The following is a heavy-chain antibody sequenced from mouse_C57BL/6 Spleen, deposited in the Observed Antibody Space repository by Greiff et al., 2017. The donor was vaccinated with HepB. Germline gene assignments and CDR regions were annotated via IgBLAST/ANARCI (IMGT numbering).Heavy chain of an antibody. CDR1: GYTFTSYW. CDR3: ARYPITTVVGESHFDY. D-gene: IGHD1-1*01. CDR2: IYPGSGST. Sequence: VQLQQSGPELVKPGASVKMSCKASGYTFTSYWITWVKQRPGQGLEWIGDIYPGSGSTNYNEKFKSKATLTVDTSSSTAYMQLSSLTSEDSAVYYCARYPITTVVGESHFDYWGQGTTLTVSS. J-gene: IGHJ2*01. V-gene: IGHV1-55*01.